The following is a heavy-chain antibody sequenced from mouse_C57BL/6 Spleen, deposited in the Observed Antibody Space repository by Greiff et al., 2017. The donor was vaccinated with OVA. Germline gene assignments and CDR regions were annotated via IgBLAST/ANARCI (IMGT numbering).Heavy chain of an antibody. D-gene: IGHD1-1*01. V-gene: IGHV5-4*01. CDR2: ISDGGSYT. Sequence: EVKLVESGGGLVKPGGSLKLSCAASGFTFSSYAMSWVRQTPEKRLEWVATISDGGSYTYYPDNVKGRFTISRDNAKNNLYLQMSHLKSEDTAMYYCARDVLLGNFDYWGQGTTLTVSS. J-gene: IGHJ2*01. CDR1: GFTFSSYA. CDR3: ARDVLLGNFDY.